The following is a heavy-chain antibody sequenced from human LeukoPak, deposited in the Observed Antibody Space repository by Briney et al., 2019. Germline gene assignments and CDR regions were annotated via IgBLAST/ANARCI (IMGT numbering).Heavy chain of an antibody. V-gene: IGHV4-34*01. J-gene: IGHJ4*02. CDR2: INHSGST. Sequence: SETLSLTCAVYGGSFSGYYWSWIRQPPGKGLEWIGEINHSGSTNYNPSLKGRVTISVDTSKNQFSLKLSSVTAADTAVYYCARVGWFGDLVYWGQGTLVTVSS. D-gene: IGHD3-10*01. CDR3: ARVGWFGDLVY. CDR1: GGSFSGYY.